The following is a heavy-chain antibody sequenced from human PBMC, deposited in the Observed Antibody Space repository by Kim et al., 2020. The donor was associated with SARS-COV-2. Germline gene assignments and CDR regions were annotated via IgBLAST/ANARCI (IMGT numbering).Heavy chain of an antibody. CDR2: FDPEDGET. Sequence: ASVKVSCKVSGYTLTELSMHWVRQAPGKGLEWMGGFDPEDGETIYAQKFQGRVTMTEDTSTDTAYMELSNLRSEDTAVYYCATAPALVRDGWFDPWGQGTLVTVSS. CDR1: GYTLTELS. V-gene: IGHV1-24*01. CDR3: ATAPALVRDGWFDP. D-gene: IGHD6-6*01. J-gene: IGHJ5*02.